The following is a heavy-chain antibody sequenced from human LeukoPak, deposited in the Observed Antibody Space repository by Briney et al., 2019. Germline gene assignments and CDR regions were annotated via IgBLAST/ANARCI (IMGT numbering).Heavy chain of an antibody. CDR3: ARASDSTYYFDY. D-gene: IGHD2-21*01. CDR2: INPNSGGT. Sequence: GASVKVSCKASGYTFTGYYMHWVRQAPGQGLDWMGRINPNSGGTNYAQKFQGRVTMTRDTSISTAYMDLSRLRSDDTAVYYCARASDSTYYFDYWGQGTLVTVSS. J-gene: IGHJ4*02. V-gene: IGHV1-2*06. CDR1: GYTFTGYY.